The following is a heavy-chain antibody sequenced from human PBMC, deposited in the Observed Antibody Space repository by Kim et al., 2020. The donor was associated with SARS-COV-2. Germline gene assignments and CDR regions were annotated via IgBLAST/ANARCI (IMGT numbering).Heavy chain of an antibody. V-gene: IGHV4-39*01. CDR1: GGSISSSSYY. Sequence: SETLSLTCTVSGGSISSSSYYWGWIRQPPGKGLEWIGSIYYSGSTYYNPSLKSRVTISVDTSKNQFSLKLSSVTAADTAVYYCASNKVIARVDYWGQGTLVTVSS. J-gene: IGHJ4*02. D-gene: IGHD3-10*01. CDR2: IYYSGST. CDR3: ASNKVIARVDY.